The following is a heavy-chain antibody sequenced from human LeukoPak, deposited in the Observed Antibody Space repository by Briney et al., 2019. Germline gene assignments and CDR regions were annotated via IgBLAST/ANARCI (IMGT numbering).Heavy chain of an antibody. CDR3: ARHPRQWLAGSNWFDP. CDR2: ISSSGSTI. CDR1: GFTFSDYY. D-gene: IGHD6-19*01. Sequence: PGGSLRLSCAASGFTFSDYYMSWIRQAPGKGLEWVSYISSSGSTIYYADSVKGRFTISRDNAKNSLYLQMNNLRAEDTAVYYCARHPRQWLAGSNWFDPWGQGTLVTVSS. V-gene: IGHV3-11*01. J-gene: IGHJ5*02.